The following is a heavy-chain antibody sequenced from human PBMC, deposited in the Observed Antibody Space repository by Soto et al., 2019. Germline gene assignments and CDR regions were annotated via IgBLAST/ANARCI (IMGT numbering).Heavy chain of an antibody. CDR2: INPNSGGT. CDR3: ARVPRNEPTRATPDY. J-gene: IGHJ4*02. V-gene: IGHV1-2*02. Sequence: GASVKVSCKASGYAFTGYYMHWVRQAPGQGLEWMGWINPNSGGTNYAQKFQGRVTMTRDTSISTAYMELSRLRSDDTAVYYCARVPRNEPTRATPDYWGQGTLVTVSS. CDR1: GYAFTGYY.